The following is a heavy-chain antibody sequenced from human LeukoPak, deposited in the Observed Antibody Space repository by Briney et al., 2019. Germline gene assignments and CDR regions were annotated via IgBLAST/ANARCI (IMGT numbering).Heavy chain of an antibody. CDR1: ADSISNYY. Sequence: PSETLSLTCTVSADSISNYYWTWLRQPPGKGLEWIGYIYNSGSTNYNTSLKSRVTISMDTSKNQFSLKLSSVTAAYTAVYYCAAEFSNEQWLDWDYWGQVTLITVSS. CDR3: AAEFSNEQWLDWDY. CDR2: IYNSGST. J-gene: IGHJ4*02. V-gene: IGHV4-59*01. D-gene: IGHD6-19*01.